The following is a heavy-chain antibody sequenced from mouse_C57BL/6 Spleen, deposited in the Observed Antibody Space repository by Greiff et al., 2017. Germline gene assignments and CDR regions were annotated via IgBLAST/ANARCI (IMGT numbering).Heavy chain of an antibody. J-gene: IGHJ2*01. Sequence: QVQLQQSGPELVKPGASVKISCKASGYAFSSSWMNWVKQRPGKGLEWIGRIYPGDGDTNYNGKFKGKATLTADKSSSTAYMQLSSLTSEDSAVYVCARIPYYSNQYYFDYWGQGTTLTVSS. CDR3: ARIPYYSNQYYFDY. V-gene: IGHV1-82*01. CDR1: GYAFSSSW. CDR2: IYPGDGDT. D-gene: IGHD2-5*01.